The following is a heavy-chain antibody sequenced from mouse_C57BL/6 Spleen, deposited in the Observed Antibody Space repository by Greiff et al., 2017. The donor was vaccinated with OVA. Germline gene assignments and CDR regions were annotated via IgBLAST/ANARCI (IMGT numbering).Heavy chain of an antibody. V-gene: IGHV2-2*01. Sequence: VKLVESGPGLVQPSQSLSITCTVSGFSLTSYGVHWVRQSPGKGLEWLGVIWSGGSTDYNAAFISRLSISKDNSKSQVFFKMNSLQADDTAIYYCARNGGWPYWYFDVWGTGTTVTVSS. D-gene: IGHD1-1*02. J-gene: IGHJ1*03. CDR2: IWSGGST. CDR1: GFSLTSYG. CDR3: ARNGGWPYWYFDV.